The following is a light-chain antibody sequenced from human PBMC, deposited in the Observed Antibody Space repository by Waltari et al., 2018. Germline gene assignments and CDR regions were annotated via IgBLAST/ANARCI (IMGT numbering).Light chain of an antibody. V-gene: IGLV2-14*01. Sequence: QSALTQPASVSGSPGQSITISCTGTSSDVGGYNYVSWYQQHPGEAPKLMIFEVNNRPSGVSNRFSGSKSGNTASLTISGLQAEDEADYFCSSYTSSTTVVFGGGTQLTVL. CDR1: SSDVGGYNY. J-gene: IGLJ2*01. CDR2: EVN. CDR3: SSYTSSTTVV.